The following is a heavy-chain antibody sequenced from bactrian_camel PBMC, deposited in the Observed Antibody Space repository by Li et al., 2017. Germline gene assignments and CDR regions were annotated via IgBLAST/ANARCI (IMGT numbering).Heavy chain of an antibody. D-gene: IGHD1*01. CDR3: AARDTYAFSRGIWPKDEYNY. CDR1: YEYPWHC. V-gene: IGHV3S68*01. CDR2: IDSSENAGST. J-gene: IGHJ4*01. Sequence: HVQLVESGGDSVQAGDSLTLSCKAVFQYEYPWHCMAWFRQVPGQQRVGVAAIDSSENAGSTSYVDSVEGRVTISKDNAKNTLYLDMNSLKVEDTAIYYCAARDTYAFSRGIWPKDEYNYWGQGTQVTVS.